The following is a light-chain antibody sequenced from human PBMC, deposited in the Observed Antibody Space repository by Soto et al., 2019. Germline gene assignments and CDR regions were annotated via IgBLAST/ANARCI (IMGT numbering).Light chain of an antibody. Sequence: EIVLTQSPDTLSLSPGERATLSCRASQSVSDSNLAWYQQRPGQPPRLLIYATFIRATGVPDRFSGSGSGTDFTLTISRLEPEDLAVFFCQHYGTSLFTLGPGTKVDIK. CDR3: QHYGTSLFT. CDR2: ATF. J-gene: IGKJ3*01. CDR1: QSVSDSN. V-gene: IGKV3-20*01.